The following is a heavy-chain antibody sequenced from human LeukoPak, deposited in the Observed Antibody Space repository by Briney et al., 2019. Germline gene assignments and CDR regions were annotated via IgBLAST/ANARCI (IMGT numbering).Heavy chain of an antibody. CDR1: GFIFSRYW. V-gene: IGHV3-74*01. D-gene: IGHD3-10*01. CDR3: VRGPSVLGAIDN. CDR2: INNDESIT. Sequence: GGSLRLSCAASGFIFSRYWMHWVRQAPGKELVWVSRINNDESITNSADSVKGRFTISRDNAKDMLYLQMDSLRVEDTAIYYCVRGPSVLGAIDNWGQGTLVAVSS. J-gene: IGHJ4*02.